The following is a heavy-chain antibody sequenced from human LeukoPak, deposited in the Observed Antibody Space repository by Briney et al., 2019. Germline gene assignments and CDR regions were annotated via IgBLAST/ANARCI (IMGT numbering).Heavy chain of an antibody. CDR2: ISGSGGST. Sequence: PGGSLRLSCAASGFTFSSYAMSWVRQAPGKRLEWVSAISGSGGSTYYADSVKGRFTISRDNSKNTLYLQMNSLRAEDTAVYYCAREERLTGTTIYWGQGTLVTVSS. V-gene: IGHV3-23*01. J-gene: IGHJ4*02. D-gene: IGHD1-7*01. CDR3: AREERLTGTTIY. CDR1: GFTFSSYA.